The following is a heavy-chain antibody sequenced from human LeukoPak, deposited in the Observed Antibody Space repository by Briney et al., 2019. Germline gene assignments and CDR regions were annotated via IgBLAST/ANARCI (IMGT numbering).Heavy chain of an antibody. Sequence: GGSLRLSCAASGFTFSSYWMSWARQTPGKGLEWVSAISGSGGSTYYADSVKGRFTISRDNSKNTLYLQMNSLRAEDTAVYYCAKDPFSRIVGATTDYWGQGPLVTVPS. J-gene: IGHJ4*02. CDR3: AKDPFSRIVGATTDY. D-gene: IGHD1-26*01. CDR1: GFTFSSYW. V-gene: IGHV3-23*01. CDR2: ISGSGGST.